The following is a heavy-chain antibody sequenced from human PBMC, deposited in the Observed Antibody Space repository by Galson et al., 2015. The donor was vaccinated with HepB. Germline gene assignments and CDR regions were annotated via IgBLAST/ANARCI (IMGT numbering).Heavy chain of an antibody. CDR1: GYTFTTYD. Sequence: SVKVSCKVSGYTFTTYDIDWVRQATGQGLEWMGWMDPYSDNTNYAQRFQGRVTMTMSTPISTAYMELSSLRPDDTAVYFCATGRKDGDFENWGQGTLVSVSS. D-gene: IGHD1-14*01. CDR2: MDPYSDNT. V-gene: IGHV1-8*01. J-gene: IGHJ4*02. CDR3: ATGRKDGDFEN.